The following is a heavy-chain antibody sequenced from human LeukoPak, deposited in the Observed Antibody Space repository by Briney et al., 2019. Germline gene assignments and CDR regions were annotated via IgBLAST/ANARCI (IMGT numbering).Heavy chain of an antibody. V-gene: IGHV1-2*02. Sequence: ASVKVSCTASGGTFSSYAISWVRQAPGQGLEWMGWINPNSGGTNYAQKFQGRVTMTRDTSISTAYMELSRLRSDDTAVYYCARDQEWELPDYWGQGTLVTVSS. J-gene: IGHJ4*02. CDR1: GGTFSSYA. CDR3: ARDQEWELPDY. CDR2: INPNSGGT. D-gene: IGHD1-26*01.